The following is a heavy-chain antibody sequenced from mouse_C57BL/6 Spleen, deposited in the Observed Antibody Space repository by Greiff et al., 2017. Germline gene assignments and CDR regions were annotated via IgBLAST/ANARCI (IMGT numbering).Heavy chain of an antibody. V-gene: IGHV1-52*01. CDR3: AIRGYDYPYYAMDY. D-gene: IGHD2-4*01. CDR1: GYTFTSYW. J-gene: IGHJ4*01. Sequence: VQLQQPGAELVRPGSSVKLSCKASGYTFTSYWMHWVKQRPIQGLEWIGNIDPSDSETHYNQKFKDKATLTVDKSSSTAYMQLSSLTSADSAVYYCAIRGYDYPYYAMDYWGQGTSVTVSS. CDR2: IDPSDSET.